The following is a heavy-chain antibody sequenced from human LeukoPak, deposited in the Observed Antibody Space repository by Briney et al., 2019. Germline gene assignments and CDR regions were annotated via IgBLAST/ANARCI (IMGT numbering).Heavy chain of an antibody. D-gene: IGHD6-19*01. J-gene: IGHJ2*01. CDR1: GFTVSSNY. Sequence: GGSLRLSCAASGFTVSSNYMSWVRQAPGKGLEWVSVIYSGGSTYYADSVKGRFTISRDNSKNTLYLQMNSLRAEDTAVYYCARDRAAVAYWYFDLWGRGTLVTGSS. CDR3: ARDRAAVAYWYFDL. V-gene: IGHV3-53*01. CDR2: IYSGGST.